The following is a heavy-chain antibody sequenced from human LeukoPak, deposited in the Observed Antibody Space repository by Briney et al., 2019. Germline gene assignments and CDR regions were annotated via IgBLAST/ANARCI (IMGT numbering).Heavy chain of an antibody. D-gene: IGHD2-15*01. CDR2: IIPIFGTA. Sequence: SVKVSCKASGGTFSSYAISWVRQVPGQGLEWMGGIIPIFGTANYAQKFQGRVTITADESTSTAYMELSSLRSEDTAVYYCASPRGLDCSGGSCYWDAFDIWGQGTMVTVSS. J-gene: IGHJ3*02. V-gene: IGHV1-69*01. CDR3: ASPRGLDCSGGSCYWDAFDI. CDR1: GGTFSSYA.